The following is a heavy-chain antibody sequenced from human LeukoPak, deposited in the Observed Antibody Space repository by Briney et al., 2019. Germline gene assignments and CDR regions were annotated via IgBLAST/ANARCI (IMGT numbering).Heavy chain of an antibody. V-gene: IGHV1-2*02. Sequence: GASVKVSCKASGYTFTGYYIHWVRQAPGQGLEWMGWINPNSGGTNYAHKYQGRVTITRDTSIRTAYMELSRLRSDDTAVYYCARFTSGYYGYFDYWGQGTLVTVSS. J-gene: IGHJ4*02. CDR2: INPNSGGT. D-gene: IGHD3-22*01. CDR1: GYTFTGYY. CDR3: ARFTSGYYGYFDY.